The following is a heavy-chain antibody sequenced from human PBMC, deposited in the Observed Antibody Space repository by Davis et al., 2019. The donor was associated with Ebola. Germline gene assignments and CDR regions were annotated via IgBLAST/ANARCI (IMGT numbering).Heavy chain of an antibody. CDR2: INSDGSST. Sequence: GESLKISCAASGFTFSSYWMHWVRQAPGKGLVWVSRINSDGSSTSYADSVKGRFTISRDNAKNTLYLQMNSLRAEDTAVYYCARDSDDYSFDYWGQGTLVTVSP. D-gene: IGHD4-11*01. CDR1: GFTFSSYW. CDR3: ARDSDDYSFDY. V-gene: IGHV3-74*01. J-gene: IGHJ4*02.